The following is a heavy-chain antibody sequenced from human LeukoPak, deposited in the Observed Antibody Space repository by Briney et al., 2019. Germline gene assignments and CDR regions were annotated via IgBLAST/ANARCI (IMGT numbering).Heavy chain of an antibody. V-gene: IGHV1-3*01. Sequence: ASVKVSCKASGYTFTSYAMHWVRQAPGQRLEWMGWINAGNGNTKYSRKFQGRVTITRDTSASTAYMELSSLRSEDTAVYYCARSSTMRYYYYGMDVWGQGTTVTVSS. CDR3: ARSSTMRYYYYGMDV. CDR1: GYTFTSYA. D-gene: IGHD1-14*01. CDR2: INAGNGNT. J-gene: IGHJ6*02.